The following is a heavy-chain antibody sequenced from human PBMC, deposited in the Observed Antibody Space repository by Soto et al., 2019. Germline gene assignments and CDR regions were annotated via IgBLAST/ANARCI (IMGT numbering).Heavy chain of an antibody. CDR1: RYTFTSHG. Sequence: QIQLVQSGGDVKTPGASVKVSCTTSRYTFTSHGIAWVRQAPGQGLEWMGWISTFNGKTDYAQKFQGRVTMTADTITSTVHMELRSLRSDDTAVYYCARLLTEGATFREDAFDVWGPGTKVTDSS. CDR2: ISTFNGKT. V-gene: IGHV1-18*01. CDR3: ARLLTEGATFREDAFDV. J-gene: IGHJ3*01. D-gene: IGHD3-9*01.